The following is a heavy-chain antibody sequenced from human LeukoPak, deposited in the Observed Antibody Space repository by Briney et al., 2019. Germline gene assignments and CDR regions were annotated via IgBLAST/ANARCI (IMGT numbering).Heavy chain of an antibody. CDR2: INAGNGNT. CDR3: ARRHGSGSYSDY. Sequence: ASVXVSCKASGYTFTSYAMHWVRQAPGQRLEWMGWINAGNGNTKYSQKFQGRVTITRDTSASTAYMELSSLRSEDTAVYYCARRHGSGSYSDYWGQGTLVTVSS. J-gene: IGHJ4*02. V-gene: IGHV1-3*01. D-gene: IGHD3-10*01. CDR1: GYTFTSYA.